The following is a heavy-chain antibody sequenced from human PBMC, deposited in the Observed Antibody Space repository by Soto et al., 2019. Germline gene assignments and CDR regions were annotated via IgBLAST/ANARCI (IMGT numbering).Heavy chain of an antibody. J-gene: IGHJ3*02. Sequence: PGGSLRLSCAASGFTFSSYWMSWVRQAPGKGLEWVANIRQDGSESYYVDSVKGRFTISRDNAKKSLYLQMNSLRAEDTAVYYCARLDWGSLYAFDIWGQGTMVPSPQ. CDR2: IRQDGSES. D-gene: IGHD3-9*01. V-gene: IGHV3-7*03. CDR1: GFTFSSYW. CDR3: ARLDWGSLYAFDI.